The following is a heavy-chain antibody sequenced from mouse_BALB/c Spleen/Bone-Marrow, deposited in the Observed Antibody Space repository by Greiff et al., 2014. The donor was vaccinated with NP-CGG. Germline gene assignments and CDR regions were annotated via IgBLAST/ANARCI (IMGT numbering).Heavy chain of an antibody. V-gene: IGHV2-6-2*01. CDR1: GFSLTSYG. CDR2: IWSDGST. J-gene: IGHJ4*01. D-gene: IGHD2-14*01. CDR3: ARHRYGAMDY. Sequence: VKLEESGPDLVAPSQSLSITCTASGFSLTSYGVHWVRQPPGKGLEWLVVIWSDGSTTYNSALKSRLSISKDNSKSQVFLKMNSLQTDDTAMYYCARHRYGAMDYWGQGTSVTVSS.